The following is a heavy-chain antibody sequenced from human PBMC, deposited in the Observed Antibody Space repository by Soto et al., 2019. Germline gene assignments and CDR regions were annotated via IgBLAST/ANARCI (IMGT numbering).Heavy chain of an antibody. CDR2: IDPSDSYI. J-gene: IGHJ4*02. CDR3: ARHGAAIWLGY. V-gene: IGHV5-10-1*01. D-gene: IGHD6-19*01. CDR1: GYTFSCHW. Sequence: PWESLTISCRPSGYTFSCHWISWVRQVPGRGLQWMGNIDPSDSYINYNPAFRGHVTFSVDKSSSTAYLHWSSLGPSDTAIYYCARHGAAIWLGYWGQGTLVTVSS.